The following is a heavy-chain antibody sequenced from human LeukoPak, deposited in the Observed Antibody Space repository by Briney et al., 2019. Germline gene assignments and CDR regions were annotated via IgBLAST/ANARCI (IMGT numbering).Heavy chain of an antibody. V-gene: IGHV3-11*05. J-gene: IGHJ5*02. CDR1: GFTFSDYY. Sequence: GGSLRLSRAASGFTFSDYYMTWIRQAPGKGLEWVSYISSSSSYTEYADSVKGRFTISRDNAKNSVYLQMNSLRADDTAVYYCAREGGYGSGRGWFDPWGQGTLVTVSS. D-gene: IGHD3-10*01. CDR3: AREGGYGSGRGWFDP. CDR2: ISSSSSYT.